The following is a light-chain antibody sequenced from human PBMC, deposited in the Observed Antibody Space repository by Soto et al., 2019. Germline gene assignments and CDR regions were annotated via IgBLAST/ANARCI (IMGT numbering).Light chain of an antibody. J-gene: IGKJ1*01. CDR1: QSVSSSY. Sequence: EIVLTQSPGTLSLSPGDRATLSCRASQSVSSSYLAWYQQKPGQAPRLLIYGASTRATGIPDRFSGGGSGTDFTLTITRLEPEDFAVFYCQQYGSSPTFGQGTKVEIK. CDR2: GAS. CDR3: QQYGSSPT. V-gene: IGKV3-20*01.